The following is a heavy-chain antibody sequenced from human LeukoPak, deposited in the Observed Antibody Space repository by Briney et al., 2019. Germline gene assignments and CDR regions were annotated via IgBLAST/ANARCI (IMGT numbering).Heavy chain of an antibody. J-gene: IGHJ6*02. CDR3: AKDRANWLLYGMDV. CDR1: GFTFSSYG. V-gene: IGHV3-30*18. Sequence: GGSLRLSCAASGFTFSSYGMHWVRQAPGKGLEWVAVISYDGSNKYYADSVKGRFTISRDNSKNTLYLQMNSLRAEDTAVYYCAKDRANWLLYGMDVWGQGTTVTVSS. CDR2: ISYDGSNK. D-gene: IGHD7-27*01.